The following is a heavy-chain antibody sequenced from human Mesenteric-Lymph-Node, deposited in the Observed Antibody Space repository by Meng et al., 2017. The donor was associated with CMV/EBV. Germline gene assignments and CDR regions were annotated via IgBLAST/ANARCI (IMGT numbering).Heavy chain of an antibody. CDR1: GYSFTSYW. CDR2: IYPGDSDT. D-gene: IGHD3-10*01. J-gene: IGHJ4*02. V-gene: IGHV5-51*01. CDR3: ARFALRPFVRFDY. Sequence: KVSCKGSGYSFTSYWIGWVRQMPGKGLEWMGIIYPGDSDTRYSPSFQGQVTISADKSISTAYLQWSSLKASDTAMYYCARFALRPFVRFDYWGQGTLVTVSS.